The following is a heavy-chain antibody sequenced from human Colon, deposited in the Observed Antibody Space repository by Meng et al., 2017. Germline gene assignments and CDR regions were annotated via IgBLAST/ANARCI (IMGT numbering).Heavy chain of an antibody. V-gene: IGHV4-4*02. CDR1: TDSISSTSW. Sequence: QVQLQESGPGLVKPSETLSLTCAVSTDSISSTSWWSWVRQPPGKGLEWIGETYHSGNIKYNPSLKSRVIISVDKSENQVSLKLSSVTAADTAVYYCVRNFDSWGQGILVTVYS. CDR2: TYHSGNI. J-gene: IGHJ4*02. CDR3: VRNFDS.